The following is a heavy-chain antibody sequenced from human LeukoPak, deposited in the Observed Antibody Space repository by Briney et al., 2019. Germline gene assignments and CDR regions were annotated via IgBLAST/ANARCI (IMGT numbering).Heavy chain of an antibody. J-gene: IGHJ4*02. Sequence: GGSLRLSCAASGFTLSNYWMHWVRQAPGKGLVWVSRTNSDGSATSYADSVKGRFTISRDNAKNTLYLQMNSLRVEDTAVYYCVRDRQNYSFDYWGQRTLVTVSS. V-gene: IGHV3-74*01. D-gene: IGHD2-21*01. CDR1: GFTLSNYW. CDR3: VRDRQNYSFDY. CDR2: TNSDGSAT.